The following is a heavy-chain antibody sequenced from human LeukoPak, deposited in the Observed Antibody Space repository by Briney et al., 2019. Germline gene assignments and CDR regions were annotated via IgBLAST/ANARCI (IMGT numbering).Heavy chain of an antibody. CDR2: INKDGSER. Sequence: QSGGSLRLSCAASGFTFSNYWMSWVRQAPGKGLEWVANINKDGSERNYVDSVKGRFTISRDNAKNSLYLQMNSLRAEDTAVYYCASTIFGVVTGGYWGQGTLVTVSS. J-gene: IGHJ4*02. V-gene: IGHV3-7*01. D-gene: IGHD3-3*01. CDR3: ASTIFGVVTGGY. CDR1: GFTFSNYW.